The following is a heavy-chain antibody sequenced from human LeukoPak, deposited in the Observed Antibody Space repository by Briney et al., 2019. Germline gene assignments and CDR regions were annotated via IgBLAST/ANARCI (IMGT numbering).Heavy chain of an antibody. CDR1: GFTFSSYG. V-gene: IGHV3-23*01. Sequence: PGGSLRLSCAASGFTFSSYGMSWVRQAPGKGLECVSAISGSGGSTYYADSVKGRFTIPRDNSKNTLYLQMNSLRAEGTAVYYCAIVGEGYGFDYWGQGTLVTVSS. CDR3: AIVGEGYGFDY. D-gene: IGHD5-18*01. CDR2: ISGSGGST. J-gene: IGHJ4*02.